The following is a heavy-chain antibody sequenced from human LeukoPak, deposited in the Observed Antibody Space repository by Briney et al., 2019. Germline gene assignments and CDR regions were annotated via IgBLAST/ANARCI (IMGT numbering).Heavy chain of an antibody. CDR2: IYHSGST. J-gene: IGHJ4*02. CDR1: GGSISSSNW. Sequence: SETLSLTCAVSGGSISSSNWWSWVRQPPGKGLEWIGEIYHSGSTNYNPSLKSRVTISVDTSKNQFSLKLSSVTAADTAVYYCARGPRYCSGGSCRRGFSVVDYWGQGTLVTVSS. D-gene: IGHD2-15*01. CDR3: ARGPRYCSGGSCRRGFSVVDY. V-gene: IGHV4-4*02.